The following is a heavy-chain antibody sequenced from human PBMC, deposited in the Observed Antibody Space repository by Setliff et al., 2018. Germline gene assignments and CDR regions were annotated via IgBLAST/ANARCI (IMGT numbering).Heavy chain of an antibody. D-gene: IGHD3-16*01. J-gene: IGHJ4*02. Sequence: HPGGSLRLSCAASGFTFSDYDMTWIRQAPGKGLEGVANIKQDGSETYYVDSVKGRFTISRDNPNNSLYLQMNSLRAEDTAVYYCARDGGEYWGQGTLVTVSS. V-gene: IGHV3-7*01. CDR1: GFTFSDYD. CDR3: ARDGGEY. CDR2: IKQDGSET.